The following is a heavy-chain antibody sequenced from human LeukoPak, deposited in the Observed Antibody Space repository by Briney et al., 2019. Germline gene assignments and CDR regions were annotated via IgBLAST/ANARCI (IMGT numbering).Heavy chain of an antibody. CDR3: ARHIERYNYYGMDV. V-gene: IGHV4-59*08. J-gene: IGHJ6*02. D-gene: IGHD2-15*01. Sequence: PSETLSLTCTVSGGSISSYSWSWIRQPPGKGLEWIGHIYYSGSTNYNPSLKSRVTISVDTSKNQFSLKLSSVTAADTAVYYCARHIERYNYYGMDVWGQGTTVTVSS. CDR1: GGSISSYS. CDR2: IYYSGST.